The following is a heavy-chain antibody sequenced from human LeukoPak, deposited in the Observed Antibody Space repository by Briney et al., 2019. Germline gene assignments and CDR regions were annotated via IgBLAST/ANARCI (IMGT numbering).Heavy chain of an antibody. CDR2: IGSSGATT. Sequence: GGSLRVSCEASGFTFNKFAMSWVRQAPGKGPEWVSAIGSSGATTFYADSVKGRCTISRDNSKNTVYLEMNSLRAEDTAIYYCAKVSVGPLSRPTHVALYYGMDVWGQGTTVTV. J-gene: IGHJ6*02. V-gene: IGHV3-23*01. CDR1: GFTFNKFA. D-gene: IGHD2-8*01. CDR3: AKVSVGPLSRPTHVALYYGMDV.